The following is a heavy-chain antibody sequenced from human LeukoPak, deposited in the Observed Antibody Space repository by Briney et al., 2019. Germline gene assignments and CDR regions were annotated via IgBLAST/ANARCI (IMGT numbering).Heavy chain of an antibody. D-gene: IGHD2-15*01. CDR3: ARGGLYWHI. CDR2: IKQDGSEK. CDR1: RITLSTYW. V-gene: IGHV3-7*04. J-gene: IGHJ3*02. Sequence: GGSLRLSCAASRITLSTYWMSWARQAPGKGLEWVANIKQDGSEKNYVDSVKGRFTISRDNARNSLYLQMDSLRAEDTALYYCARGGLYWHIWGQGTMVTVSS.